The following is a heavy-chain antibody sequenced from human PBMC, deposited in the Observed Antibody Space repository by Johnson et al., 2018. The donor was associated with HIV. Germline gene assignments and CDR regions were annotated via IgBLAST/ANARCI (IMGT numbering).Heavy chain of an antibody. V-gene: IGHV3-43D*03. J-gene: IGHJ3*02. CDR3: AREKIRAFDI. Sequence: VQLVESGGGLVQPGGSLRLSCAASGFTFDDYAMHWVRQAPGKGLEWVSLITWDGGSTYYADSVKGRFTISRDISKNSLYLQMNSLRAEDTALYYCAREKIRAFDIWGQGTMVTVSS. CDR2: ITWDGGST. CDR1: GFTFDDYA.